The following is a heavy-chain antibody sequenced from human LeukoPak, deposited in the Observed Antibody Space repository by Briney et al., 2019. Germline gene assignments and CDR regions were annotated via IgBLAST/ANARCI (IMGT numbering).Heavy chain of an antibody. D-gene: IGHD3-3*01. J-gene: IGHJ6*02. Sequence: GGSLRLSCAASGFTFSSYSMNWVRQAPGKGLEWVSSISSSSSYIYYADSVKGRFTISRDNAKNSLYLQMNSLRAEGTAVYYCARGEADFWSGSDGMDVWGQGTTVTVSS. CDR1: GFTFSSYS. CDR3: ARGEADFWSGSDGMDV. CDR2: ISSSSSYI. V-gene: IGHV3-21*01.